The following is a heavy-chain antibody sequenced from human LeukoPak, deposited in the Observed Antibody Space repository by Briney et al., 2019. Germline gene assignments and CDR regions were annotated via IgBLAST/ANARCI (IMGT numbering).Heavy chain of an antibody. V-gene: IGHV4-4*07. Sequence: SETLSLTCTVSGGSISSYYWSWIRQPAGKGLEWIGRIYTSGSTNYNPSLKSRVTISVDTSKPQFSLTLSSVTAADTAVYYCARDPTRHCSSTSCYPRAFDIWGQGTMVTVSS. CDR1: GGSISSYY. CDR3: ARDPTRHCSSTSCYPRAFDI. CDR2: IYTSGST. J-gene: IGHJ3*02. D-gene: IGHD2-2*01.